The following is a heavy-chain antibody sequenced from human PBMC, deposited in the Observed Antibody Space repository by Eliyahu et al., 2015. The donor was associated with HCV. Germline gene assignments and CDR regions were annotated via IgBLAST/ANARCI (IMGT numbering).Heavy chain of an antibody. Sequence: QITLKESGPTLVKPTQTLTLTCSFSGFSLHTSGVGVGWVRQPPGKALEWLALIFWDDDTRYNASLKTRLTITKDTSENQVVLTLTNVDRLDTATYYCAHRRSGLFSVLDWSTFYLRDVFDFWGPGT. D-gene: IGHD3-9*01. J-gene: IGHJ3*01. CDR3: AHRRSGLFSVLDWSTFYLRDVFDF. CDR2: IFWDDDT. V-gene: IGHV2-5*02. CDR1: GFSLHTSGVG.